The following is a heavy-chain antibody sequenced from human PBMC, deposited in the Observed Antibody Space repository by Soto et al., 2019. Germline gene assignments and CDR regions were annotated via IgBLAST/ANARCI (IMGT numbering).Heavy chain of an antibody. J-gene: IGHJ4*02. CDR2: IYYSGST. V-gene: IGHV4-39*01. CDR1: GGSISSSSYY. D-gene: IGHD1-26*01. Sequence: SETLSLTCTVSGGSISSSSYYWGWIRQPPGKGLEWIGSIYYSGSTYYNPSLKSRVTISVDTSKNQFSLKLSSVTAADTAVYYCARLVLDSGSYDYWGQGALVTVSS. CDR3: ARLVLDSGSYDY.